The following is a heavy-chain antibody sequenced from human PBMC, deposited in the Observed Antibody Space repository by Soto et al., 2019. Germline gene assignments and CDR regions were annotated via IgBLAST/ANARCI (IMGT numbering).Heavy chain of an antibody. CDR1: GGTVSSKY. V-gene: IGHV3-66*01. J-gene: IGHJ4*01. Sequence: GGSLSLSWGASGGTVSSKYMNWVRPAPGKGLEWVSLINTDGNTHYAGSVNGRFTISTDNSKNTLYLQRDSLRVDDTAVYYCARSSRDYIQSPELDYWGRGTLVTVSS. D-gene: IGHD3-10*01. CDR3: ARSSRDYIQSPELDY. CDR2: INTDGNT.